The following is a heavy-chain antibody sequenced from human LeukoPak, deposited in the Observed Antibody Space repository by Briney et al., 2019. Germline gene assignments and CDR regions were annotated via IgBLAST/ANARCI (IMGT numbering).Heavy chain of an antibody. J-gene: IGHJ4*02. V-gene: IGHV3-23*01. D-gene: IGHD3-10*01. CDR3: AREFSVGAAGDY. CDR2: ISVSGNT. CDR1: GFTLSSYA. Sequence: GGSLRLSCAASGFTLSSYAMSWVRQGPGKGLEWVSAISVSGNTYHADSVKGRFTISRDSSKNTLYLQMNSLRAEDTAVYYCAREFSVGAAGDYWGQGTLVTVSS.